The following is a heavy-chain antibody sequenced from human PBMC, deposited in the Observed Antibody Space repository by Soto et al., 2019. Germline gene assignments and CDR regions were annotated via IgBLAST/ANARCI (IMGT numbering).Heavy chain of an antibody. CDR2: IIPIFGTA. D-gene: IGHD3-3*01. CDR1: GGTFSSYA. CDR3: ASPLGDFWSGYFGYYYYGMDV. Sequence: SVKVSCKASGGTFSSYAISWVRQAPGQGLERMGGIIPIFGTANYAQKFQGRVTITADESTSTAYMKLSSLRSEDTAVYYCASPLGDFWSGYFGYYYYGMDVWGQGTTVTVSS. V-gene: IGHV1-69*13. J-gene: IGHJ6*02.